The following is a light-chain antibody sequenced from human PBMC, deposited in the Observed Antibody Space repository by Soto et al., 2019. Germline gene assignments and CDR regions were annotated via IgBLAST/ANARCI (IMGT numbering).Light chain of an antibody. Sequence: TPPAPGSGAPGRATTISLTRKKRHVGGYNYVSWHQQHPGKVPKLMIYDVSYRPSGVSNRFSGSKSGNTASLTISGLQAEDEAGYYCSSYTTSSTYVFGTGTKVTVL. CDR3: SSYTTSSTYV. V-gene: IGLV2-14*01. CDR1: KRHVGGYNY. CDR2: DVS. J-gene: IGLJ1*01.